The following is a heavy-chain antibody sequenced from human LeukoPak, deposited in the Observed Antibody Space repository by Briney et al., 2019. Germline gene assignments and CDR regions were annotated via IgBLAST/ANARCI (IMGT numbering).Heavy chain of an antibody. Sequence: GGSLRLSCAASGFTFSRFAMHWVRQAPGKGLEWVALISFDGANTYFADSVKGRFTISRDNAKNALYLQMNSLTAEDTALYHCARDRSYGSFDFWGQGTLVTVSS. CDR2: ISFDGANT. CDR1: GFTFSRFA. CDR3: ARDRSYGSFDF. J-gene: IGHJ4*02. V-gene: IGHV3-30-3*01. D-gene: IGHD5-18*01.